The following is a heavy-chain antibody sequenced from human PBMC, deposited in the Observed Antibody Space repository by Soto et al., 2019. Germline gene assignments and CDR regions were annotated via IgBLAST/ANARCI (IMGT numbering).Heavy chain of an antibody. J-gene: IGHJ4*02. V-gene: IGHV2-5*02. D-gene: IGHD2-15*01. CDR3: ALTVYCSGGSCYRGFDY. CDR1: GFSLSTSGVG. Sequence: QITLKESGPTLVKPTQTLTLTCTFSGFSLSTSGVGVGWIRQPPGKALEWLALIYWDDDKRYSPSLKSRLTITKDTPKNQVVLTMTNMDPVDTATYYCALTVYCSGGSCYRGFDYWGQGTLVTVSS. CDR2: IYWDDDK.